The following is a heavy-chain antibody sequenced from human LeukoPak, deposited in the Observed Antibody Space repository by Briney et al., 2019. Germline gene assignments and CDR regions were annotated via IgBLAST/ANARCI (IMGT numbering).Heavy chain of an antibody. J-gene: IGHJ4*02. CDR1: GYTFTGYY. CDR2: ISAYNGNT. CDR3: ARSGRGTYYYFDY. Sequence: GASVKVSCKASGYTFTGYYMHWVRQAPGQGLEWMGWISAYNGNTNYAQKLQGRVTMTTDTSTSTAYMELRSLRSDDTAVYYCARSGRGTYYYFDYWGQGTLVTVSS. D-gene: IGHD1-26*01. V-gene: IGHV1-18*04.